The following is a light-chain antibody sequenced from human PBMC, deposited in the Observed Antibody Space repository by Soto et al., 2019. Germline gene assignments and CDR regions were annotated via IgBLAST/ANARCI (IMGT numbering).Light chain of an antibody. V-gene: IGLV1-47*01. CDR1: SSNIGSNY. CDR2: RAD. CDR3: AAWDDTRSGLV. J-gene: IGLJ2*01. Sequence: QSVLTQPPSASGAPGQTVTISCSGRSSNIGSNYVYWYQQLPETAPRLLLYRADQRPSGIPDRFSGAKSGTSASLAISGLRSEDEADYYCAAWDDTRSGLVFGGGTKLTVL.